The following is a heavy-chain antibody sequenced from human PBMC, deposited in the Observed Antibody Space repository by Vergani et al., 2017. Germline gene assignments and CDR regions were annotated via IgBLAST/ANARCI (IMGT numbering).Heavy chain of an antibody. Sequence: EMQLLESGGGLVQPGGSLRLSCAASGFTFSSSAMSWVRQAPGKGLEWVSAISGSGGSTYYADSVKGRFTISRDNSKNTLYLQMNSLRAEDTAVYYCAKDMIVDDRYFQHWGQGTLVTVSS. D-gene: IGHD3-22*01. CDR3: AKDMIVDDRYFQH. CDR1: GFTFSSSA. CDR2: ISGSGGST. J-gene: IGHJ1*01. V-gene: IGHV3-23*01.